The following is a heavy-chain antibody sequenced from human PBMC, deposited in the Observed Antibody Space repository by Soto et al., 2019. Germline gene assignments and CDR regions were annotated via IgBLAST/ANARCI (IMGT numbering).Heavy chain of an antibody. CDR1: GFTFSSYG. Sequence: HPGGSLRLSCAASGFTFSSYGMHWVRQAPVKGLEWVAVISYDGSNKYYADSVKGRFTISRDNSKNTLYLQMNSLRAEDTAVYYCAKVSGRNSAPLVDYWGQGTLLSVSS. CDR3: AKVSGRNSAPLVDY. D-gene: IGHD2-15*01. CDR2: ISYDGSNK. J-gene: IGHJ4*02. V-gene: IGHV3-30*18.